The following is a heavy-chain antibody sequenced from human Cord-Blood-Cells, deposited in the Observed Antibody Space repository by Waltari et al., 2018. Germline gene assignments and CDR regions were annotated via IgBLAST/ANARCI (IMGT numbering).Heavy chain of an antibody. D-gene: IGHD3-9*01. CDR1: GGSISSYY. CDR3: ARHFLEYDILTGYSPAAFDI. CDR2: ICYSGST. V-gene: IGHV4-59*08. J-gene: IGHJ3*02. Sequence: QVQLQESGPGLVKPSETLSLTCTVSGGSISSYYWSWIRQPPGKGLEWIGYICYSGSTNYNPSLKSRVTISVDTSKNQFSLKLSSVTAADTAVYYCARHFLEYDILTGYSPAAFDIWGQGTMVTVSS.